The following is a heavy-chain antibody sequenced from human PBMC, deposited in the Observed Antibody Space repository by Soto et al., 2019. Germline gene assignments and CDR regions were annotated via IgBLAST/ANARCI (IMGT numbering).Heavy chain of an antibody. CDR1: GFTLGDYA. Sequence: EVQLVESGGGLVQPGRSLRLSCTAAGFTLGDYAVSWIRQAPGKGLEWVGFMRSKAYGGTTEYAASVKGRFTISRDDSKIIGYLQMNSLKTEDTAVYYCTRDLRYCSSSTCYAHDYWGQGTLVTVSS. D-gene: IGHD2-2*01. CDR2: MRSKAYGGTT. CDR3: TRDLRYCSSSTCYAHDY. V-gene: IGHV3-49*03. J-gene: IGHJ4*02.